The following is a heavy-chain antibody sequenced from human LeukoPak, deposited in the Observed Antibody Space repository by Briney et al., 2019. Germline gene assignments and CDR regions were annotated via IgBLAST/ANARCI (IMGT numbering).Heavy chain of an antibody. D-gene: IGHD6-13*01. CDR1: GFTFSSYG. CDR3: ARERAENSYSGSWDAFDY. J-gene: IGHJ4*02. CDR2: IWYDGSNK. Sequence: GRSLRLSCAASGFTFSSYGMHWVRQAPGKGLEWVAVIWYDGSNKYYADSVKGRFTISRDNSKNTLYLQMNSLRAEDTAVYYCARERAENSYSGSWDAFDYWGQGTLVTVSS. V-gene: IGHV3-33*01.